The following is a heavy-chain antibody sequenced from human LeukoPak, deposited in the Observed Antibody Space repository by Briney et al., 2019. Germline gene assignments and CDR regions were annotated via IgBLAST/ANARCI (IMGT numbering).Heavy chain of an antibody. D-gene: IGHD2-2*01. V-gene: IGHV3-48*04. J-gene: IGHJ4*02. CDR3: ARDRRHCSFTNCCNAYFDY. CDR1: EFTFSSYS. Sequence: HSGGSLRLSCAASEFTFSSYSMNWVRQAPGKGLEWVSYITNSGNSKSYADSVKGRFTISRDNAKNSLYLQVNSLRAEDTAVYYCARDRRHCSFTNCCNAYFDYWGQGTLVTVSS. CDR2: ITNSGNSK.